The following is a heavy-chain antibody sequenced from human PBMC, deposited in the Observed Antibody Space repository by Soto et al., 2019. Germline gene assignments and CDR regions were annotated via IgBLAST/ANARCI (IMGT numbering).Heavy chain of an antibody. J-gene: IGHJ5*02. CDR2: ISHTGST. CDR3: ARAVAPYFGTWFDP. D-gene: IGHD3-10*01. CDR1: GGSITSGNSYS. Sequence: SETLSLTCAVSGGSITSGNSYSWSWIRQPPGKGLEWIGSISHTGSTSYNPSLKSRLTMSVDKSKNQFSLRLSSVTAADMAVYYCARAVAPYFGTWFDPWGQGILVTLSS. V-gene: IGHV4-30-2*01.